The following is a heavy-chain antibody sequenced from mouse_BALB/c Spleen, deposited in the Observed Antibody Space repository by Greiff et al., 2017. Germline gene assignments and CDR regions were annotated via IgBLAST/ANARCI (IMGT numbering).Heavy chain of an antibody. D-gene: IGHD2-3*01. CDR3: ASSSFIYDGYLYAMDD. J-gene: IGHJ4*01. CDR1: GFSLTGYG. V-gene: IGHV2-6-7*02. CDR2: IWGDGST. Sequence: VQLQESGPGLVAPSQSLSITCTVSGFSLTGYGVNWVRQPPGKGLEWLGMIWGDGSTDYNSALKSRLSISKDNSKSQVFLKMNSLQTDDTARYYCASSSFIYDGYLYAMDDWGQGTSVTVSS.